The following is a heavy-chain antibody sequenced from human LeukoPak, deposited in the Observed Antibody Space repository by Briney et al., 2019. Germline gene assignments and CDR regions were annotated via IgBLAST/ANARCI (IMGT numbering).Heavy chain of an antibody. D-gene: IGHD3-10*01. CDR2: ISGSGDYT. CDR1: GFTFSSYG. V-gene: IGHV3-23*01. J-gene: IGHJ4*02. CDR3: AKVTYGSGTYGAFDS. Sequence: GGSLRLSCAASGFTFSSYGMSWVRQAPGKGLEWVSTISGSGDYTYYADSVKGRFTISRDNSKNTLYLQMNSLRAEDTAIYYCAKVTYGSGTYGAFDSWGQGTLVTVSS.